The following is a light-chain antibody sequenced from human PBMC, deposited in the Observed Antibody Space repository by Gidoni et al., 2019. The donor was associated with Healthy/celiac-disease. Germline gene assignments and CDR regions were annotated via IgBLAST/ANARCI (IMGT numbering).Light chain of an antibody. J-gene: IGLJ2*01. CDR3: QVWDSSSDHVV. CDR1: NIGSKS. CDR2: DDS. V-gene: IGLV3-21*02. Sequence: TSRITCGGNNIGSKSVHWYQQKPGQAPVLVVYDDSDRPSGIPERFSGSNSGNTATLTISRVEAGDEADYNCQVWDSSSDHVVFGGGTKLTVL.